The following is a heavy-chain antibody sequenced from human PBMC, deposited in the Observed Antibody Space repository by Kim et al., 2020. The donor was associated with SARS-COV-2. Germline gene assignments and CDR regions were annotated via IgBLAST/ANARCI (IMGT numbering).Heavy chain of an antibody. Sequence: SGSTYYNPSLKSRVTISVDTSKNQFSLKLSSVTAADTAVYYCARVGLYGYWGQGTLVTVSS. D-gene: IGHD2-8*01. CDR2: SGST. V-gene: IGHV4-39*01. J-gene: IGHJ4*02. CDR3: ARVGLYGY.